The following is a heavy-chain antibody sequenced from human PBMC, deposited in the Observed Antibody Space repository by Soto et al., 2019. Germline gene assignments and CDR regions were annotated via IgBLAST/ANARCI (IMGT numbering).Heavy chain of an antibody. J-gene: IGHJ4*02. D-gene: IGHD2-15*01. CDR3: AKGVDIVVVVADLCDY. V-gene: IGHV3-23*01. Sequence: EVQLLESGGGLVQPGGSLRLSCAASGFTFSSYAMSWVRQAPGKGLEWVSAISGSGGSTYYADSVKGRFTISRDNSKNTLYLQMNSLRAEDTAVYYCAKGVDIVVVVADLCDYWGQGTLVTVSS. CDR2: ISGSGGST. CDR1: GFTFSSYA.